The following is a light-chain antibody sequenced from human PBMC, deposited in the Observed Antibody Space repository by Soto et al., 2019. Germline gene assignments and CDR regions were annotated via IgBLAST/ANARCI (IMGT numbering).Light chain of an antibody. Sequence: EIVIAQSPGTLSLSPGETAALSCRASQSVSSNYVSWFHQKPGQAPRLLIYGASSRATGVPDRFSAGGSGTDFTLTISRLEPEDFAVYYCQQYGRSPFTFGPGTKVDIK. CDR3: QQYGRSPFT. CDR2: GAS. CDR1: QSVSSNY. J-gene: IGKJ3*01. V-gene: IGKV3-20*01.